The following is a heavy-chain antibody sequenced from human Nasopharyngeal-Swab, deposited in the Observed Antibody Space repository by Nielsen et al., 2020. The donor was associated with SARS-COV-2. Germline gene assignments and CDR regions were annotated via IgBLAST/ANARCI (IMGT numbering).Heavy chain of an antibody. V-gene: IGHV1-8*01. J-gene: IGHJ4*02. CDR1: GYTFTSYD. CDR2: MNPNSGNT. CDR3: AGALGYCSGGSCYPFGY. Sequence: ASVKVSCKASGYTFTSYDINWVRQATGQGLEWMGWMNPNSGNTGYAQKFQGRVTMTRNTSISTAYMELSSLRSEDTAVYYCAGALGYCSGGSCYPFGYWGQGTLVTVSS. D-gene: IGHD2-15*01.